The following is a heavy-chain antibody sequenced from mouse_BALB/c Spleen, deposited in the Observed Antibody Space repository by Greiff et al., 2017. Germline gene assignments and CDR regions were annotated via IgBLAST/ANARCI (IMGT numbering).Heavy chain of an antibody. J-gene: IGHJ4*01. Sequence: EVQLQQSGTVLARPGASVKMSCKASGYSFTSYWMHWVKQRPGQGLEWIGAIYPGNSDTSYNQKFKGKAKLTAVTSASTAYMELSSLTNEDSAVYYGTRSEMDYWGEGTSVTVSS. V-gene: IGHV1-5*01. CDR2: IYPGNSDT. CDR1: GYSFTSYW. CDR3: TRSEMDY.